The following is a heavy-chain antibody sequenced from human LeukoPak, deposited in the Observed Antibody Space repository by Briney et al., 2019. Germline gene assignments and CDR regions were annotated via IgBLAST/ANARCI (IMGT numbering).Heavy chain of an antibody. CDR3: AKGEEAFDI. Sequence: GGSLRLSCEGSGFTFRKYAMNWVRQAPGKGLEWVSAIGVSTDNTYYADSVKGRFIISRDNSRNTLHVQMSGLRVEDTAIYYCAKGEEAFDIWGRGTMVTVSS. CDR2: IGVSTDNT. J-gene: IGHJ3*02. CDR1: GFTFRKYA. V-gene: IGHV3-23*01.